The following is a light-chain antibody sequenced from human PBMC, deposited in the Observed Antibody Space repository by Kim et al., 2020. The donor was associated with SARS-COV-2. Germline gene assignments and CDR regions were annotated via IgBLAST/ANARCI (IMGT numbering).Light chain of an antibody. J-gene: IGLJ2*01. Sequence: VALGQTVRMTCTGASIRSYYGTWDQKKPGQAPILGIYGKHKRPSGSPDRYSGSSSGNTASLTITGTQAGDEADYYCNSRDSNDNVVFGGGTQLTV. CDR2: GKH. CDR3: NSRDSNDNVV. V-gene: IGLV3-19*01. CDR1: SIRSYY.